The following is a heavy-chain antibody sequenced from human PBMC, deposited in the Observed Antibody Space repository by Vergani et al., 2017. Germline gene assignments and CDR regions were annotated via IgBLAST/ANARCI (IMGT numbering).Heavy chain of an antibody. CDR3: ARVPTGAPRITIFGVVQASYYYMDV. V-gene: IGHV1-18*01. CDR1: GYTFTSYG. D-gene: IGHD3-3*01. Sequence: QVQLVQSGAEVKKPGASVKVSCKASGYTFTSYGISWVRQAPGQGLEWMGWISAYNGNTNYAQKLQGRVTMTTDTSTSTAYMELRSLRSHDTAVYYCARVPTGAPRITIFGVVQASYYYMDVWGKGTTVTVSS. CDR2: ISAYNGNT. J-gene: IGHJ6*03.